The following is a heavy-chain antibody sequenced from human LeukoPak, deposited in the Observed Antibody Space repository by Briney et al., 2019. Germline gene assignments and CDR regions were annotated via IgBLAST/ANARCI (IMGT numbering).Heavy chain of an antibody. Sequence: PSETLSLTCTVSGGSISSYYWSWIRRPPGKGLEWIGYIYYSGSTNYNPSLKSRVTISVDTSKNQFSLKLSSVTAADTAVYYCARDSSGWYREYYFDYWGQGTLVTVSS. V-gene: IGHV4-59*01. D-gene: IGHD6-19*01. J-gene: IGHJ4*02. CDR1: GGSISSYY. CDR3: ARDSSGWYREYYFDY. CDR2: IYYSGST.